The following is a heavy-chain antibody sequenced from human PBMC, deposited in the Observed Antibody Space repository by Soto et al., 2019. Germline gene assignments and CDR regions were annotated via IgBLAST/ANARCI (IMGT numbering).Heavy chain of an antibody. Sequence: QVQLVQSGAEVKKPGASVKVSCKASGYTFTSYAMHWVRQAPGQRLEWMGWINAGNGNTKYSQKFQGRVTITRDTSASTAYMELSSLRSEDTAVYYCARDRHPRVGYSSGWQPRYYFDYWGQGTLVTVSS. CDR1: GYTFTSYA. V-gene: IGHV1-3*01. D-gene: IGHD6-19*01. J-gene: IGHJ4*02. CDR3: ARDRHPRVGYSSGWQPRYYFDY. CDR2: INAGNGNT.